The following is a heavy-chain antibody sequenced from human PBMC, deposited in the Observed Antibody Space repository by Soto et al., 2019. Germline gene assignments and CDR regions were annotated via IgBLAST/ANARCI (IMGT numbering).Heavy chain of an antibody. J-gene: IGHJ4*02. CDR1: GFTFSSYA. CDR2: ISYDGSNK. V-gene: IGHV3-30-3*01. D-gene: IGHD2-8*01. Sequence: GGSLRLSCAASGFTFSSYAMHWVRQAPCKGLEWVAVISYDGSNKYYADSVKGRFTISRDNSKNTLYLQMNSLRAEDTAVYYCARDYLSVGYATMTPYFDYWGQGTLVTVSS. CDR3: ARDYLSVGYATMTPYFDY.